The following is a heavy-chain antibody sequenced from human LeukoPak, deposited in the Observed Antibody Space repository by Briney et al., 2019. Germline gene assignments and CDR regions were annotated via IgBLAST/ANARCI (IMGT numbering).Heavy chain of an antibody. Sequence: PSQTLSLTCAVSGGSISSGGYSWSWIRQPPGKGLEWIGYIYYSGSTYYNPSLKSRVTISVDTSKNQFSLKLSSVTAADTAVYYCARAPTRDYYDSSGYYEEAWGQGTLVTVSS. CDR1: GGSISSGGYS. CDR3: ARAPTRDYYDSSGYYEEA. V-gene: IGHV4-30-4*07. J-gene: IGHJ5*02. D-gene: IGHD3-22*01. CDR2: IYYSGST.